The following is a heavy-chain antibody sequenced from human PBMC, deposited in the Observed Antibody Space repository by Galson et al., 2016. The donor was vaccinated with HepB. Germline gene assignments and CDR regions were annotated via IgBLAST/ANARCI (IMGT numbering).Heavy chain of an antibody. D-gene: IGHD6-13*01. CDR1: GFTFSSYA. J-gene: IGHJ4*02. CDR2: ISGSGGST. Sequence: ASGFTFSSYAMSWVRQAPGQGLEGVSAISGSGGSTNYADSVKGRFTISRDNSKNTLFLPMNSLRAEDTAVFFCAKVSYSSSWYCYLDYWGQGTLVTVSS. V-gene: IGHV3-23*01. CDR3: AKVSYSSSWYCYLDY.